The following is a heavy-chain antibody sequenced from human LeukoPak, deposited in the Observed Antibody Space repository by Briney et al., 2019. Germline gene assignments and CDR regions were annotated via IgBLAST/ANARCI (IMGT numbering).Heavy chain of an antibody. J-gene: IGHJ5*02. CDR3: ERERLSINWFDH. CDR2: INPNSGGT. CDR1: GYTFTGYY. V-gene: IGHV1-2*02. Sequence: ASVKVSCKASGYTFTGYYMHWVRQAPGQGLEWMGWINPNSGGTNYAQKFQGRVTMTRDTSISTAYMELSRLRSDDTAVYYCERERLSINWFDHWGQGTLVTVSS. D-gene: IGHD6-19*01.